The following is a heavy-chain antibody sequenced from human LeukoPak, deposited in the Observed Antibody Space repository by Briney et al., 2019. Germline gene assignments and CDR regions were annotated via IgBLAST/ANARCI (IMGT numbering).Heavy chain of an antibody. D-gene: IGHD3-22*01. J-gene: IGHJ3*02. CDR3: ARVNYYDSSGYYESFRLEKWFDI. V-gene: IGHV1-3*01. CDR2: INAGNGNT. CDR1: GYTFTSYA. Sequence: GASVKVSCKASGYTFTSYAMHWVRQAPGQRLEWMGWINAGNGNTKYSQKFQGRVTITRDTSASTAYMELSSLRSEDTAVYYCARVNYYDSSGYYESFRLEKWFDIWGQGTMVTVSS.